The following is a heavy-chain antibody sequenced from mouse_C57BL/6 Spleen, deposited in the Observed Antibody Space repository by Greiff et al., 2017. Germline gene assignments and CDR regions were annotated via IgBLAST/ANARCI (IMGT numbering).Heavy chain of an antibody. V-gene: IGHV3-1*01. CDR1: GYSITSGYD. CDR3: ARTYYYGSSYVFAY. Sequence: DVKLQESGPGMVKPSQSLSLTCTVTGYSITSGYDWHWIRHFPGNKLEWMGYISYSGSTNYNPSLKSRISITHDTSKNHFFLKLNSVTTEDTATYYCARTYYYGSSYVFAYWGQGTLVTVSA. CDR2: ISYSGST. D-gene: IGHD1-1*01. J-gene: IGHJ3*01.